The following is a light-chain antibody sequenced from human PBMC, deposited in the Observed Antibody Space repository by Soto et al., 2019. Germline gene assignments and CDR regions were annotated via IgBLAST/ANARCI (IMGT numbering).Light chain of an antibody. Sequence: EIVLTQSPATLSLSPGERATLSCRASQSVSSYLAWYQQKPGQSPRLLIYDASNMATGIPARFSGSGSGTDFTLTLSSLESEDFAVYYCQQRSNWPLTFGGGTKVEIK. CDR3: QQRSNWPLT. CDR1: QSVSSY. CDR2: DAS. V-gene: IGKV3-11*01. J-gene: IGKJ4*01.